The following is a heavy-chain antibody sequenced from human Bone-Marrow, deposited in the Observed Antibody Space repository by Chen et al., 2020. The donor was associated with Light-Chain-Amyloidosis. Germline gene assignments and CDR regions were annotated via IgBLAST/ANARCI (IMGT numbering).Heavy chain of an antibody. Sequence: QVQLVESGGGVVQPGRSLRLSCAASGFTFSSYAMHWVRQAPGKGLEWVAVISYDGSNKYYADSVKGRFTISRDNSNNTLYLIMNSLRAEDTAVYYCARAPGYDFPFDYWGQGTLVTVSS. CDR2: ISYDGSNK. CDR1: GFTFSSYA. CDR3: ARAPGYDFPFDY. V-gene: IGHV3-30-3*01. D-gene: IGHD5-12*01. J-gene: IGHJ4*02.